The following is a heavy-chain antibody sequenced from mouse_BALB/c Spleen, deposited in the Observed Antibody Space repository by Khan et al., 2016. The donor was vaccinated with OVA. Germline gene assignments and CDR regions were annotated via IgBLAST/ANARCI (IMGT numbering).Heavy chain of an antibody. Sequence: EVQLQQSGAELVRSGASVKLSCTASGFNIKDYYMHWVKQRPEQGLEWIGWIDPENGDTEYAPKFQGKATMTADTSSNTAYLQLSSLTSEDTAVYYCNAGYLDYWGQGTTLTVSS. CDR3: NAGYLDY. CDR2: IDPENGDT. V-gene: IGHV14-4*02. J-gene: IGHJ2*01. CDR1: GFNIKDYY.